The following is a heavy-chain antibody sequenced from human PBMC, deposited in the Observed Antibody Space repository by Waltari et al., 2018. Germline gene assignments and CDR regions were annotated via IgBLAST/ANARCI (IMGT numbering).Heavy chain of an antibody. D-gene: IGHD6-19*01. CDR1: GGSISSYY. Sequence: QVQLQESGPGLVKPSETLSLTCTVSGGSISSYYWSWIRQPPGKGLEWIGYIYYSGSTNYNPSLKSRVTISVDTSKNQFSLKLSSVTAADTAVYYCARSIAVAGILPYYYYYGMDVWGQGTTVTVSS. CDR3: ARSIAVAGILPYYYYYGMDV. V-gene: IGHV4-59*01. CDR2: IYYSGST. J-gene: IGHJ6*02.